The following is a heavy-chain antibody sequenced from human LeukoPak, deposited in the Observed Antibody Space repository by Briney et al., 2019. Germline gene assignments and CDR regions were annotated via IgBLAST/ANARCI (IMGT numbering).Heavy chain of an antibody. CDR1: GGSIDSYY. J-gene: IGHJ3*02. CDR2: IYYSGST. CDR3: AREGTPGAAFDI. D-gene: IGHD1-1*01. V-gene: IGHV4-59*01. Sequence: SETLSLTCTVSGGSIDSYYWSWIRQPPGKRLEWIGYIYYSGSTNYNPSLKSRVTISVDTSKNQFSLKLSSVTAADTAVYYCAREGTPGAAFDIWGQGTMVTVSS.